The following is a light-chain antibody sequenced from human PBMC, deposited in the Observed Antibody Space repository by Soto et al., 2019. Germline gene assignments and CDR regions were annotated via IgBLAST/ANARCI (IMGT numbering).Light chain of an antibody. V-gene: IGKV3-20*01. J-gene: IGKJ4*01. CDR1: QTISSSY. Sequence: EIVLTQSPGTLSLSPGERATLSCTASQTISSSYLAWYQQKPGQAPRLLIYGASSRATGIPDRFSGRGSGTDFTLTISRLEPEDFGVYYCQQYSSSPLTFGGGTKVDI. CDR2: GAS. CDR3: QQYSSSPLT.